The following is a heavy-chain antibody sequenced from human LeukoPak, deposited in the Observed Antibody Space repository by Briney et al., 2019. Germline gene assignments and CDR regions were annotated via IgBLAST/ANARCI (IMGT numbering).Heavy chain of an antibody. CDR3: ARRSVERGSSGYFDY. CDR1: GYSFTSYW. J-gene: IGHJ4*02. D-gene: IGHD5-24*01. V-gene: IGHV5-51*01. Sequence: GESLQISCKGSGYSFTSYWIGWVRQMPGKGLEWMGIIYPGDSDTRYSPSFQGQVTISADKSISTAYLQWSSLKASDTAMYYCARRSVERGSSGYFDYWGQGTLVTVSS. CDR2: IYPGDSDT.